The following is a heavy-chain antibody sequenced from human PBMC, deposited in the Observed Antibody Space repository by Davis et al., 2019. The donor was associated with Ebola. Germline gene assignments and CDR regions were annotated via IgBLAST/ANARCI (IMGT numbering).Heavy chain of an antibody. CDR1: GFTFSGYS. CDR2: ISSSTSTI. J-gene: IGHJ4*02. V-gene: IGHV3-48*02. Sequence: GESLKLSCAASGFTFSGYSMDWVRQAPGKGLEWVSYISSSTSTIYYADSVKGRFTISRDNAKSSLFLQMNSLRDEDTAVYYCVRDRGVGASSNARSFDYWGQGTLVTVSS. CDR3: VRDRGVGASSNARSFDY. D-gene: IGHD1-26*01.